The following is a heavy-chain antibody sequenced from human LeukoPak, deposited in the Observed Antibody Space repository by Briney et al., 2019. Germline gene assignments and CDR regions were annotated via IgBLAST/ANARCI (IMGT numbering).Heavy chain of an antibody. V-gene: IGHV4-59*08. Sequence: SETLSLTCTVSGGSISSYYWSWIRQPPGKGLEWIGYIYYSGSTNYNPSLKSRVTISVDTSKNQFSLKLSSVTAADTAVYYCASSSSWYADDAFDIWGQGTMVTVSS. J-gene: IGHJ3*02. D-gene: IGHD6-13*01. CDR3: ASSSSWYADDAFDI. CDR2: IYYSGST. CDR1: GGSISSYY.